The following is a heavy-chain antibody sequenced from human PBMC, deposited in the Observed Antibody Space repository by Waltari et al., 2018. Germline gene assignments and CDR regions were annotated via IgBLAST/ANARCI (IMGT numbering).Heavy chain of an antibody. CDR1: GDRFTSYW. J-gene: IGHJ5*02. D-gene: IGHD1-26*01. V-gene: IGHV5-51*01. CDR3: ARHPRGELLQDWFDP. Sequence: EVQLVQSGAEVKKPGESLKISCKGSGDRFTSYWIGRVRQMPGKGLEWMWIIYPGDSDTRYSPSFQGQVTISADKSISTAYLQWSSLKASDTAMYYCARHPRGELLQDWFDPWGQGTLVTVSS. CDR2: IYPGDSDT.